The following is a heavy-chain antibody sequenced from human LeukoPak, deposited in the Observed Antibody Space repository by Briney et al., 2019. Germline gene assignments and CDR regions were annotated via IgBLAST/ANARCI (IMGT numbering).Heavy chain of an antibody. D-gene: IGHD2-2*01. CDR3: ASDCSSTSCYGSDY. J-gene: IGHJ4*02. CDR1: GGSISSYY. CDR2: IYTSGST. Sequence: PSETLSLTCTVSGGSISSYYWSWIRQPAGKGLEWIGRIYTSGSTNYNPSLKSRVTIFVDTSKNQFSLKLTSVTAADTAVYYCASDCSSTSCYGSDYWGQGTLVTVSS. V-gene: IGHV4-4*07.